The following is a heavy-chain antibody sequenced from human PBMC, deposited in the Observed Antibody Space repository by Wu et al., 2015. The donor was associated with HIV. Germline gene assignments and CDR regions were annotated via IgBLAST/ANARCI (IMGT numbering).Heavy chain of an antibody. CDR1: GYTFTSYD. CDR3: ARTVYSYGPYYYYYMDV. J-gene: IGHJ6*03. Sequence: QVQLVQSGAEVKKPGASVKVSCKASGYTFTSYDINWVRQATGQGLEWMGWMNPNSGNTGYAQKFQGRVTITRNTSISTAYMELSSLRSEDTAVYYCARTVYSYGPYYYYYMDVWGQRDHGHRLL. D-gene: IGHD5-18*01. V-gene: IGHV1-8*01. CDR2: MNPNSGNT.